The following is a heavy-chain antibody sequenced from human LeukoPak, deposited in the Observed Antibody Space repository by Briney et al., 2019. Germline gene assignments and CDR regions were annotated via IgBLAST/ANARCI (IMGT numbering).Heavy chain of an antibody. D-gene: IGHD3-3*02. CDR2: IKSKTDGGTT. CDR1: GFTFSNAW. Sequence: GGSLRLSCAASGFTFSNAWMSWVRQAPGKGLEWVGRIKSKTDGGTTDYAAPVKGRFTISRDDSKNTLYLQMNSLKTEDTAVYYCTRADRIFGVVEDYWGQGTLATVSS. V-gene: IGHV3-15*01. J-gene: IGHJ4*02. CDR3: TRADRIFGVVEDY.